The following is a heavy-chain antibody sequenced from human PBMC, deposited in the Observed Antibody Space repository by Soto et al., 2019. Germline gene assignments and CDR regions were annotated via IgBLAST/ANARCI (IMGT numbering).Heavy chain of an antibody. Sequence: SETLSLTCTVSGGSISSYSWSWIRQPPGKGLEWIGYIYYSGSTNYNPSLKSRVTISVDTSKNQFSLKLSSVTAADTAVYYCASGLGYCSSTSCPSPLYFDYWGQGTLVT. CDR1: GGSISSYS. J-gene: IGHJ4*02. CDR3: ASGLGYCSSTSCPSPLYFDY. CDR2: IYYSGST. V-gene: IGHV4-59*01. D-gene: IGHD2-2*01.